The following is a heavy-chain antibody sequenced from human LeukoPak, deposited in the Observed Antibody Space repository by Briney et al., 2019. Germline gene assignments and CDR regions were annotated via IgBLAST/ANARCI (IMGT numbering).Heavy chain of an antibody. CDR1: GYTFTGYY. CDR3: ARAYCSGGSCFWSYTDV. J-gene: IGHJ6*03. D-gene: IGHD2-15*01. CDR2: INPNSGGT. Sequence: GASVKVSCKASGYTFTGYYMHWVRQAPGQGLEWMGWINPNSGGTNYAQKFQGRVTMTRDTSISTAYMELSRLRSDDTAVYYCARAYCSGGSCFWSYTDVWGKGTTVTVSS. V-gene: IGHV1-2*02.